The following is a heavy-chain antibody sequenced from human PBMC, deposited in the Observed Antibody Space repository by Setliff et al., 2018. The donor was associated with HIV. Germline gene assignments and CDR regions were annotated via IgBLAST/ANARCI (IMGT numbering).Heavy chain of an antibody. V-gene: IGHV4-4*07. CDR3: ARDRSGTSYAGDDAFDI. D-gene: IGHD3-3*01. CDR2: IYTSGST. CDR1: GGSISSYY. Sequence: PSETLSLTCTVSGGSISSYYWSWIRQPAGKGLEWIGRIYTSGSTNYNPSLKSRVTMSVDMSKNQFSLKLSSVTAADTAIYYCARDRSGTSYAGDDAFDIWGQGTMVT. J-gene: IGHJ3*02.